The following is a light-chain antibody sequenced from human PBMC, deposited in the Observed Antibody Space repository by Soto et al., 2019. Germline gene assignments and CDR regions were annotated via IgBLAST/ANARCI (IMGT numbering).Light chain of an antibody. V-gene: IGLV2-8*01. CDR2: EAT. CDR3: CSFAGSNSWV. J-gene: IGLJ3*02. Sequence: QSALTQPPSASGSPGQSVTISCTGTSSDVGAYNSVSWYQQHPGKAPKLMIYEATRRPSGISNRFSGSKSGNTASLTISGLQAEDEADYYCCSFAGSNSWVFGGGTKLTVL. CDR1: SSDVGAYNS.